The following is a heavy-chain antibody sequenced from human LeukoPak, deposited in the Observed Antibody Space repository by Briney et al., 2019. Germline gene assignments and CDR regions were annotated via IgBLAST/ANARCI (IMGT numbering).Heavy chain of an antibody. CDR3: ARDLVVGASGGNWFDP. D-gene: IGHD1-26*01. Sequence: SETLSLTCTVSGGSISSYYWSWLRQPAGKGLEWIGRIYTSGSTNYNPSLKSRVTMSVDTSKNQFSLKLSSVTAADTAVYYCARDLVVGASGGNWFDPWGQGTLVTVSS. CDR2: IYTSGST. J-gene: IGHJ5*02. CDR1: GGSISSYY. V-gene: IGHV4-4*07.